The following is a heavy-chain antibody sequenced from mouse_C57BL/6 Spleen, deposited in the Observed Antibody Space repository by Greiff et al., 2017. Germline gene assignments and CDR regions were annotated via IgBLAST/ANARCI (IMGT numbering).Heavy chain of an antibody. D-gene: IGHD2-4*01. Sequence: QVQLQQSGAELARPGASVKLSCKASGYTFTSYGISWVKQRTGQGLEWIGEIYPRSGNTYYNEKFKGKATLTADKSSSTAYMELRSLTSEDSAVYFCARGIYYDYDGAWFAYWGQGTLVTVSA. CDR3: ARGIYYDYDGAWFAY. J-gene: IGHJ3*01. V-gene: IGHV1-81*01. CDR1: GYTFTSYG. CDR2: IYPRSGNT.